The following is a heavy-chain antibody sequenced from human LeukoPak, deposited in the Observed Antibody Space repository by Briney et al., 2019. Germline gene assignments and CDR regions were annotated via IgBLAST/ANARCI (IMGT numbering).Heavy chain of an antibody. CDR2: INQSGSI. D-gene: IGHD4-17*01. J-gene: IGHJ2*01. CDR3: ARGSYGDYGFKHWYFDL. V-gene: IGHV4-34*01. Sequence: LKPSETLSLTCADSGGSFSGYYWNWIRQPPEKGLEWIGEINQSGSINYNPSLKSRVTMSVDTSKNQFSLKLSSVTAADTAVYYCARGSYGDYGFKHWYFDLWGRGTLVTVSS. CDR1: GGSFSGYY.